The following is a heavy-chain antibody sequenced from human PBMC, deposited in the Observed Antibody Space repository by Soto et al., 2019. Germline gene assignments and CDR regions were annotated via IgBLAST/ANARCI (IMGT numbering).Heavy chain of an antibody. J-gene: IGHJ6*02. Sequence: SETLSLTCTVSGGSIRSYYWSWIRQPAGKPLEWIGRIYTSGTTNYNPSLKSRVTMSVDTSKNQFSLNLSSVTAADTAVYYCAREGASGFGMDVWGQGTTVTVSS. CDR3: AREGASGFGMDV. V-gene: IGHV4-4*07. CDR1: GGSIRSYY. D-gene: IGHD1-26*01. CDR2: IYTSGTT.